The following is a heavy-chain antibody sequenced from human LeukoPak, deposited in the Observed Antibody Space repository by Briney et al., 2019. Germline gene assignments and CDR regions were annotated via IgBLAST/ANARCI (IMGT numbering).Heavy chain of an antibody. CDR3: ARDEDTAMGYLNFDY. V-gene: IGHV1-18*01. J-gene: IGHJ4*02. D-gene: IGHD5-18*01. CDR1: GYTFTSYG. Sequence: GASVKVSCKASGYTFTSYGISWVRQAPGQGLEWMGWISAYNGNTNYAQKLQGRVTMTTDTSTSTAYMELSRLRSDDTAVYYCARDEDTAMGYLNFDYWGQGTLVTVSS. CDR2: ISAYNGNT.